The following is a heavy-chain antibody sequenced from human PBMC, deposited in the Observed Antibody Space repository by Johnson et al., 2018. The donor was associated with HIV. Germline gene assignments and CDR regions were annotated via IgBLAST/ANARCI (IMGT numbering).Heavy chain of an antibody. Sequence: VQLVESGGGVVRPGGSLRISCAASGFTFDDYGMNWVRQTPGKGLEWVAFIRYDGSNKYYADSVKGRFTISRDNSKNTLYLQMNSLRAEDTAVYYCAREEQDAFDIWGQGTMVTVSS. J-gene: IGHJ3*02. CDR2: IRYDGSNK. V-gene: IGHV3-30*02. CDR1: GFTFDDYG. CDR3: AREEQDAFDI. D-gene: IGHD1/OR15-1a*01.